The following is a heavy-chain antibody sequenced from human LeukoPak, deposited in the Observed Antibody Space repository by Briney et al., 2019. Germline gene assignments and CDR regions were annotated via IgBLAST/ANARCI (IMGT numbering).Heavy chain of an antibody. Sequence: PGGSLRLSCAASGFTFSSYSMNWVRQAPGKGLEWVSSISSSSSYIYYADSVKGRFTISRDNAKNSLYLQMNSLRAEDTAVYYCARDRGGSSWYYYFDYWGQGTLVTVSS. CDR1: GFTFSSYS. D-gene: IGHD6-13*01. CDR2: ISSSSSYI. CDR3: ARDRGGSSWYYYFDY. V-gene: IGHV3-21*01. J-gene: IGHJ4*02.